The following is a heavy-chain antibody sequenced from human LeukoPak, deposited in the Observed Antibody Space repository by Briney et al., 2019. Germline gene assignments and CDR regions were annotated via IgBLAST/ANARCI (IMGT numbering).Heavy chain of an antibody. CDR1: GFTFNTYW. D-gene: IGHD2-2*01. CDR2: INQDGSEK. CDR3: ARKYQLLSPFDY. V-gene: IGHV3-7*01. Sequence: GGSLRLSCAASGFTFNTYWMSWVRQTPGKGLEWVAIINQDGSEKSYVDSMKGRFTISRDNAMDSVYLQMNSLRADDTAVYYCARKYQLLSPFDYWGQGTLVTVSS. J-gene: IGHJ4*02.